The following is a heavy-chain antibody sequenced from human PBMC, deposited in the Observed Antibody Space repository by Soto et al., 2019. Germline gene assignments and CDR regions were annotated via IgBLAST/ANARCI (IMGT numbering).Heavy chain of an antibody. CDR1: GFTFSSYS. CDR2: ISSSSSYI. CDR3: ARERRASGSYYFDY. V-gene: IGHV3-21*01. D-gene: IGHD1-26*01. Sequence: EVQLVESGGGLVKPGGSLRLSCAASGFTFSSYSMNWVRQAPGKGLEWVSSISSSSSYIYYADSVKGRFTISRDNAKNSLYLQMNSLRAEDTAVYYCARERRASGSYYFDYWGQGTLVTVSS. J-gene: IGHJ4*02.